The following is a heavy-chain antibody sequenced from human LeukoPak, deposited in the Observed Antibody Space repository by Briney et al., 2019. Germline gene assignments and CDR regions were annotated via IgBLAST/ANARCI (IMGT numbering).Heavy chain of an antibody. J-gene: IGHJ4*02. D-gene: IGHD2-2*01. Sequence: SETLSLTCAVYGGSFSGYYWSWIRQPPGKGLEWIGEINHSGSTNYNPSLKSRVTISVDTSKNQFSLKLSSVTAADTAVYYCARRSSTSCYDGWGQGTLVTVSS. CDR2: INHSGST. CDR1: GGSFSGYY. V-gene: IGHV4-34*01. CDR3: ARRSSTSCYDG.